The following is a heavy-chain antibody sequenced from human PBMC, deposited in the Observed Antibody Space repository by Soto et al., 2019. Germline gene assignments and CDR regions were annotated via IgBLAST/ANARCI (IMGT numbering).Heavy chain of an antibody. J-gene: IGHJ6*02. V-gene: IGHV4-34*01. CDR1: GGSFSGYY. CDR2: INHSGST. Sequence: SETLSLTCAVDGGSFSGYYRSWIRQPPGKGLEWIGEINHSGSTNYNPSLKSRVTISVDTSKNQFSLKLSSVTAADTAVYYCASQASPYYYYGMDVWGQGTTVTVSS. CDR3: ASQASPYYYYGMDV.